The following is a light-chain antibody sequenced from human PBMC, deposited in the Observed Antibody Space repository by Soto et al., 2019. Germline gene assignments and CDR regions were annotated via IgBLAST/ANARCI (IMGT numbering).Light chain of an antibody. CDR3: QQRYNWPLT. Sequence: EIVLTQSAATLSLSPGERATLSCRASQGVXSYFACYQEKPGQAPRLLXYDASNRATGIPARFTGSGSATDFTLTITSLEPEDFSVYYCQQRYNWPLTFGGGTKVDIK. CDR2: DAS. J-gene: IGKJ4*01. CDR1: QGVXSY. V-gene: IGKV3-11*01.